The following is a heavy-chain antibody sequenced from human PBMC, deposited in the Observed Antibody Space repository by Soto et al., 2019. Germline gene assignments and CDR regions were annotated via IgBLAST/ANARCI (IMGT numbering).Heavy chain of an antibody. CDR1: GGSISSSSYY. CDR3: ARREYSSSRRWFDP. D-gene: IGHD6-13*01. V-gene: IGHV4-39*01. CDR2: IYYSGST. J-gene: IGHJ5*02. Sequence: SETLSLTCIVSGGSISSSSYYWGWIRQPPGKGLECSGSIYYSGSTYYNPSFKSRVTISVDTSKNKFSLKLSCLTAADTAVYYCARREYSSSRRWFDPWGQGTLVTVSS.